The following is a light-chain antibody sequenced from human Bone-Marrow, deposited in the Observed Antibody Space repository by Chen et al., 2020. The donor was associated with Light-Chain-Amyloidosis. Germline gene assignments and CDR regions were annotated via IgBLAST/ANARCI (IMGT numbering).Light chain of an antibody. CDR1: QSIQYNSDNKNY. CDR2: WAS. CDR3: QQYYSTPLT. V-gene: IGKV4-1*01. Sequence: NGMAHSADALAVSLGGRAPINCKSSQSIQYNSDNKNYLAWYQQKPGQPPKLLIYWASTRESGVPDRFRGSGSETDFTLTISSLQAEDVAVYYCQQYYSTPLTFGQGTRVEIK. J-gene: IGKJ1*01.